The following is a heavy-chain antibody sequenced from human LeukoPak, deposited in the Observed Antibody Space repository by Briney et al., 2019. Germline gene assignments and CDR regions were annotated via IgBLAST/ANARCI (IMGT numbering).Heavy chain of an antibody. Sequence: GGSLRLSCAASGFTFSDYWMSWVRQAPGKGLEWVGQIRSISDGGTTEYTAPVKGRFSISREDSKNTLYLQMNSLRTEDTAVYYCTTVQGNWGQGTLVTVSS. J-gene: IGHJ1*01. CDR3: TTVQGN. CDR2: IRSISDGGTT. V-gene: IGHV3-15*05. CDR1: GFTFSDYW.